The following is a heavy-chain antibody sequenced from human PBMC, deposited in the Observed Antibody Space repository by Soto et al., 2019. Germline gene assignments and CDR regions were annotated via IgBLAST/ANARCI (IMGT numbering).Heavy chain of an antibody. D-gene: IGHD4-17*01. CDR3: AKDLSGYGDYVRCCFDY. Sequence: EVQLLESGGGLVQPGGSLRLSCAASGFTFSSYAMSWVRQAPGKGLEWVSAISGSGGSTYYADSVKGRFTISRDNSKNTLYLQMNSLRAEDTAVYYCAKDLSGYGDYVRCCFDYWGQGTLVTVSS. V-gene: IGHV3-23*01. J-gene: IGHJ4*02. CDR2: ISGSGGST. CDR1: GFTFSSYA.